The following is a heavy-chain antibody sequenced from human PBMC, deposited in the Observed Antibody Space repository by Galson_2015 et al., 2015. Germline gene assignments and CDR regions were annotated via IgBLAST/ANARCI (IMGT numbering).Heavy chain of an antibody. D-gene: IGHD2-15*01. CDR3: ARDMGGCIGGSCYHYYYGMDV. CDR1: GDSVSSNSAA. CDR2: TYYRSKWYN. V-gene: IGHV6-1*01. J-gene: IGHJ6*02. Sequence: CAISGDSVSSNSAAWNWIRQSPSRGLEWLGRTYYRSKWYNDYAVSVKSRITINPDTSKNQFSLQLNSVTPEDTAVYYCARDMGGCIGGSCYHYYYGMDVSGQRTPFPVSS.